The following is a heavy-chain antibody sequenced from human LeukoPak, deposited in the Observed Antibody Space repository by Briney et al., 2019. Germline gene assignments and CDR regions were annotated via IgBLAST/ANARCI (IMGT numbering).Heavy chain of an antibody. V-gene: IGHV4-61*05. J-gene: IGHJ4*02. CDR1: GGSISSSSYY. CDR2: IYYSGST. Sequence: SETLSLTCTVSGGSISSSSYYWGWIRQPPGKGLEWIGYIYYSGSTNYNPSLKSRVTISVDTSKNQFSLKLSSVTAADTAVYYCARGGILRFLEWSNWGQGTLVTVSS. CDR3: ARGGILRFLEWSN. D-gene: IGHD3-3*01.